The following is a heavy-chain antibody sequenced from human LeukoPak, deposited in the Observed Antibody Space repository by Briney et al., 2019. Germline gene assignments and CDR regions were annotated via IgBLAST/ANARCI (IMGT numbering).Heavy chain of an antibody. CDR3: AREGYYDTRWFDP. CDR2: FYYGGTT. CDR1: GGSLGPCYY. J-gene: IGHJ5*02. V-gene: IGHV4-39*07. D-gene: IGHD3-22*01. Sequence: SETLSLTCTVSGGSLGPCYYWGWIRQPPGKGLEWIGTFYYGGTTFYSPSLKSRVTISGDTSKDQFSLKLSSVTAADTAVYYCAREGYYDTRWFDPWGQGTLVTVSS.